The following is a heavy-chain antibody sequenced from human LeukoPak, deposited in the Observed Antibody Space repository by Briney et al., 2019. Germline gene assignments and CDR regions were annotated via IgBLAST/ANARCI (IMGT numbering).Heavy chain of an antibody. CDR1: GFTFSNYA. V-gene: IGHV3-30*18. D-gene: IGHD2-21*02. J-gene: IGHJ3*02. Sequence: GGSLRLSCAASGFTFSNYAMSWVRQAPGKGLEWVAVISYDGSNKYYADSVKGRFTISRDNSKNTLYLQMNSLRAEDTAVYYCAKEYCGGDCYSPNDAFDIWGQGTMVTVSS. CDR2: ISYDGSNK. CDR3: AKEYCGGDCYSPNDAFDI.